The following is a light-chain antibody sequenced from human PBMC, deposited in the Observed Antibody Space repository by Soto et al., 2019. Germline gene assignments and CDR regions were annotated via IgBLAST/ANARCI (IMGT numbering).Light chain of an antibody. Sequence: DIVMTQSPDSLAVSLGERATINCESSQSVLYNSNNKSYIAWYQQKPGQPPKLLIYWASIRESGVPDRFTGSGSGTDFTLTISSLQAEDVAVYYCQQYYSSPPTFGGGAKVEIK. CDR3: QQYYSSPPT. J-gene: IGKJ4*01. V-gene: IGKV4-1*01. CDR2: WAS. CDR1: QSVLYNSNNKSY.